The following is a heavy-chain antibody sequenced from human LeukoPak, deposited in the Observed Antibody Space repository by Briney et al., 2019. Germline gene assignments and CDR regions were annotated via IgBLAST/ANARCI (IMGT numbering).Heavy chain of an antibody. J-gene: IGHJ3*02. CDR2: IIPIFGTA. CDR3: ARRLGLRWDLQAFDI. Sequence: GASVKVSCKASGGTFSSYAISWVRQAPGQGLEWMGGIIPIFGTANYAQKFQGRVTITADESTSTAYMELSSLKSDDTAVYYCARRLGLRWDLQAFDIWGQGTMVTVSS. D-gene: IGHD4-23*01. V-gene: IGHV1-69*13. CDR1: GGTFSSYA.